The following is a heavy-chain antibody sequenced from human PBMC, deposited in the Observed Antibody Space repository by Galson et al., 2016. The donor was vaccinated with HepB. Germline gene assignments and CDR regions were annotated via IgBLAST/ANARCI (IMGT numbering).Heavy chain of an antibody. CDR2: INSDGSNT. CDR3: ARGPYGDYVIDY. D-gene: IGHD4-17*01. CDR1: GLTFSTCA. Sequence: SLRLSCAASGLTFSTCAMYWVRQAPGKGLVWVSRINSDGSNTACADSVKGRFTISRDNAKNTLYLQMNSLRGEDTAVYYCARGPYGDYVIDYWGQGTLVTVSS. V-gene: IGHV3-74*01. J-gene: IGHJ4*02.